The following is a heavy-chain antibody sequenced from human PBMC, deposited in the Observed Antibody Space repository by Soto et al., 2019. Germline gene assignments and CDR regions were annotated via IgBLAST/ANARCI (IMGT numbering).Heavy chain of an antibody. CDR2: ISGSGGST. J-gene: IGHJ4*02. D-gene: IGHD2-21*02. CDR1: GFTFSSYA. CDR3: AKDYIVVVTAISAGDY. V-gene: IGHV3-23*01. Sequence: EVQLLESGGGLVQPGGSLRLSCAASGFTFSSYAMSWVRQAPGKGLEWVSAISGSGGSTYYADSVKGRFTISRDNSKNTLYLQMNSLRAEDTAVYYCAKDYIVVVTAISAGDYWGQGTLVTVSS.